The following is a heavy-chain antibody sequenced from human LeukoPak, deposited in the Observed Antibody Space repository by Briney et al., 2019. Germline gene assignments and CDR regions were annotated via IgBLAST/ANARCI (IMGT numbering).Heavy chain of an antibody. Sequence: SVKVSCKASGGTFSSYAISWVRQAPGQGLEWMGGIIPIFGTANYAQKFQGRVTITTDESTSTAYMELSSLRSEDTAVYYCARVYDFWSGYYYYMDVWGKGTTVTVPS. CDR1: GGTFSSYA. CDR3: ARVYDFWSGYYYYMDV. V-gene: IGHV1-69*05. CDR2: IIPIFGTA. D-gene: IGHD3-3*01. J-gene: IGHJ6*03.